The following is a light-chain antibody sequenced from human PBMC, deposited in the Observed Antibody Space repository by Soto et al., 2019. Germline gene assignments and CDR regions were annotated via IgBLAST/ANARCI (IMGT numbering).Light chain of an antibody. Sequence: QSVLTQPPSVSGAPGQTVTISCTGSSSNIGAGYDVHWYQQLPGTAPTPLLYGNKNRPPGVPHRFSGSRSDTSASLPIPGLQADDEPDYYCQSYDTGLSGSRVFGSGTKVTVL. CDR1: SSNIGAGYD. J-gene: IGLJ1*01. CDR3: QSYDTGLSGSRV. V-gene: IGLV1-40*01. CDR2: GNK.